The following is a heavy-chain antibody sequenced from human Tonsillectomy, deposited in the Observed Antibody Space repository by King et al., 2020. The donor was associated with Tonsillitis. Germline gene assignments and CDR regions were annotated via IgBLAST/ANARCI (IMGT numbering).Heavy chain of an antibody. CDR3: ARNREHYDFWSGYHALIWFDP. CDR1: GGSLSSYY. Sequence: VQLQESGPGLVKPSETLSLTCTVSGGSLSSYYWSWIRQPPGKGLEWIGYIYYSWSTNYNPSLKSRVTISVDTSKNQFSLKLSSVTAADTAGYYCARNREHYDFWSGYHALIWFDPWGQGTLVTVSS. J-gene: IGHJ5*02. CDR2: IYYSWST. V-gene: IGHV4-59*01. D-gene: IGHD3-3*01.